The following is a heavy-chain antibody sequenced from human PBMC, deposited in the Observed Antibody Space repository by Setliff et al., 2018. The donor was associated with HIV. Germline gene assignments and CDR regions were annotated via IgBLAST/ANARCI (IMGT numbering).Heavy chain of an antibody. CDR1: SGSISTYY. J-gene: IGHJ6*03. CDR2: IFYTGST. V-gene: IGHV4-59*01. D-gene: IGHD3-16*01. Sequence: SETLSLTCTVSSGSISTYYWSWIRQPPGKGLEWIGYIFYTGSTNYNPSLKSRITISVDTSKNQFSLKLSSVTAADTAVYYCARRSPGGGYYMDVWGKGTTVTVSS. CDR3: ARRSPGGGYYMDV.